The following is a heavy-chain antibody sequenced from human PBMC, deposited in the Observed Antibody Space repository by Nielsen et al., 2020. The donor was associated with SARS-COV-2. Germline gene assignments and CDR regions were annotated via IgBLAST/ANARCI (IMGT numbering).Heavy chain of an antibody. CDR1: GYTFTSYY. J-gene: IGHJ4*02. D-gene: IGHD3-10*01. CDR2: FNPSGGST. CDR3: ARDYYGSGNYVDH. V-gene: IGHV1-46*01. Sequence: ASVKVSCKASGYTFTSYYLHWVRQAPGQGLDRMGFFNPSGGSTTYAQKFQGRLTMTRDTSTNTVYMELSSLRSEDTATYYCARDYYGSGNYVDHWGQGTLVLVSS.